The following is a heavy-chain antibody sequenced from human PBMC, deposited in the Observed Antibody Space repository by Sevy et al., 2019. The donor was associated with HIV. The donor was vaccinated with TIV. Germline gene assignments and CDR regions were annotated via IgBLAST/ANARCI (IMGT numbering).Heavy chain of an antibody. J-gene: IGHJ4*02. Sequence: SETLSLTCAVYGGSFSGYYWSWIRQPPGKGLEWIGEINNRGSTNYNPPLKSRVTISIETSKNQFSRKLSSVTAADTAVYYCARGPMVYTYWGQGTLVTVSS. CDR2: INNRGST. D-gene: IGHD2-8*01. CDR1: GGSFSGYY. V-gene: IGHV4-34*01. CDR3: ARGPMVYTY.